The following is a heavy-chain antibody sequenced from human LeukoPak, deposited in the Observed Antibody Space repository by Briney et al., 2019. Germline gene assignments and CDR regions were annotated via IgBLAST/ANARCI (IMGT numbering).Heavy chain of an antibody. CDR2: IYSGGTT. CDR3: ARDRGGSRSDC. Sequence: GGSLRLSCAASGFTVSTNYMSWVRQAPGKGLEWVSVIYSGGTTYYADSVKGRFTISRDNSKNTLYLQMNSLRAEDTAVYYCARDRGGSRSDCWGQGTLVTVSS. V-gene: IGHV3-66*01. J-gene: IGHJ4*02. D-gene: IGHD6-13*01. CDR1: GFTVSTNY.